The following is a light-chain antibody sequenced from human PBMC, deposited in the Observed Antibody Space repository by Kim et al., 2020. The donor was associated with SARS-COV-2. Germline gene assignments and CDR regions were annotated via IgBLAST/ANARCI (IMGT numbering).Light chain of an antibody. J-gene: IGLJ3*02. CDR1: NIRDKS. CDR3: QVWDSTSAHLV. Sequence: APRKTARITCGGDNIRDKSVHWYQQKSGQAPVLVIYYDTDRPSGIPERFSGSTFGDTATLTITGVEAGDEADYYCQVWDSTSAHLVFGGGTQLTVL. CDR2: YDT. V-gene: IGLV3-21*04.